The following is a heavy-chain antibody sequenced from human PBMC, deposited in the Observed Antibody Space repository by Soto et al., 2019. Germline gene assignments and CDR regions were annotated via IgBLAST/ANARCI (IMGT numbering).Heavy chain of an antibody. Sequence: SETLSLTCTVSGDSISGYYWHWIRQPPGKGLEWIGYIYYSGSTKYNPSLKSRVTISVDTSKNQISLKLSSVTAADTAVYYCARGVAAGSPGNWFDPWGQGTLVTVSS. D-gene: IGHD6-13*01. CDR3: ARGVAAGSPGNWFDP. J-gene: IGHJ5*02. CDR2: IYYSGST. V-gene: IGHV4-59*12. CDR1: GDSISGYY.